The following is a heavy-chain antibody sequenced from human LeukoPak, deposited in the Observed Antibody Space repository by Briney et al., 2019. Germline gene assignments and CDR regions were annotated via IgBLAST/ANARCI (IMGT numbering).Heavy chain of an antibody. V-gene: IGHV4-61*02. CDR1: GGSIGSDNYY. D-gene: IGHD3-22*01. CDR3: ARENYYDSSGYYADY. J-gene: IGHJ4*02. Sequence: SETLSLTCTVSGGSIGSDNYYWSWIRQPAGKALEWIGRIYTSGSTNYNPSLKSRVTISVDTSKNQFSLKLSSVTAADTAVYYCARENYYDSSGYYADYWGQGTLVTVSS. CDR2: IYTSGST.